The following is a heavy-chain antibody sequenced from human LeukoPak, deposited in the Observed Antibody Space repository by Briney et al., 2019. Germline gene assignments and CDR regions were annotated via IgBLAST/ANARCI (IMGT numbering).Heavy chain of an antibody. V-gene: IGHV3-30*02. CDR1: GFTFISYG. D-gene: IGHD3-10*01. Sequence: GGSLRLSCVASGFTFISYGMHWVRQAPGKGLEWVAFIAYDGSNKYYADSVKGRFTISRDNSKNTLSLQMNSLRAEDTAVYYCAKDHDYYGLESYWGQGTLVTVSS. J-gene: IGHJ4*02. CDR2: IAYDGSNK. CDR3: AKDHDYYGLESY.